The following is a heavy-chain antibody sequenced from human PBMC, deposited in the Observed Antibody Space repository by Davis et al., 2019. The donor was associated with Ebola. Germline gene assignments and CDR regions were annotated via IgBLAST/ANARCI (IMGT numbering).Heavy chain of an antibody. V-gene: IGHV3-23*01. CDR3: AKVHPPTTVTTGWFDP. CDR2: ISVRSIT. Sequence: PGGSLRLSCAASGFIFSSYAMRWVRQAPGKGLEWVSSISVRSITYHADSVKGRFTISRDNSKNTLYLQMNSLRAEDTAVYYWAKVHPPTTVTTGWFDPWGQGTLVTVSS. J-gene: IGHJ5*02. CDR1: GFIFSSYA. D-gene: IGHD4-17*01.